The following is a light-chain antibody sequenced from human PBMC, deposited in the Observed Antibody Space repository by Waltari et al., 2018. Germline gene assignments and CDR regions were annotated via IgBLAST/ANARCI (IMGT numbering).Light chain of an antibody. Sequence: SYVLTQTPSVSLAPGQTAIITCWGDNIESKRVHWYQLQPGQAPVLVMFYASDRPPGIPDRFSGSNSGNTATLTISRVEDDDEADYFCQVWDDSNNSGVFGGGTKLTVL. CDR1: NIESKR. CDR2: YAS. V-gene: IGLV3-21*04. CDR3: QVWDDSNNSGV. J-gene: IGLJ2*01.